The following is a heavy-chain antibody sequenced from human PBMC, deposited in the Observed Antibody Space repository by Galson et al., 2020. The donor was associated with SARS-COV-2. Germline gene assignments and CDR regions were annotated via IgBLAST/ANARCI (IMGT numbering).Heavy chain of an antibody. CDR3: ARLVVPPYYYMDV. J-gene: IGHJ6*03. Sequence: HGGSLKISCKGSGYSFTSYWISWVRQMPGKGLEWMGRIDPSDSYTNYSPSFQGHVTISADKSISTAYLQWSSLKASDTAMYYCARLVVPPYYYMDVWGKGTTVTVSS. CDR1: GYSFTSYW. D-gene: IGHD2-2*01. V-gene: IGHV5-10-1*01. CDR2: IDPSDSYT.